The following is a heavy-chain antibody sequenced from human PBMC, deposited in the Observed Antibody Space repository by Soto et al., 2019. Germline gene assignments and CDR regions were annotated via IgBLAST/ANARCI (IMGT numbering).Heavy chain of an antibody. CDR2: INPSGGST. D-gene: IGHD3-10*01. CDR1: GYTFTSYY. CDR3: ARAPTYYYGSGSYQDY. Sequence: QVQLVQSGAEVKKPGASVKVSCKASGYTFTSYYMHWVRQAPGQGLEWMGIINPSGGSTSYAQKFQGRVTMTRDTSTSTVYMERSSLRSEDTAVYYCARAPTYYYGSGSYQDYWGQGTLVTVSS. J-gene: IGHJ4*02. V-gene: IGHV1-46*01.